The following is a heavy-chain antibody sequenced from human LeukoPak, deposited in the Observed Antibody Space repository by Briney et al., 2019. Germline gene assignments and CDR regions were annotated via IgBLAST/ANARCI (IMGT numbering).Heavy chain of an antibody. D-gene: IGHD6-19*01. V-gene: IGHV4-38-2*02. CDR1: GYSISSGYY. Sequence: SENLSLTCIVSGYSISSGYYWGWIRQPPGKGLEWIGNIYHSGSTYYNPSLKSRVTISVDTSKNQFSLKLSSVTAADTAVYYCARRGSGWYYFDYWGQGTLVTVSS. CDR2: IYHSGST. CDR3: ARRGSGWYYFDY. J-gene: IGHJ4*02.